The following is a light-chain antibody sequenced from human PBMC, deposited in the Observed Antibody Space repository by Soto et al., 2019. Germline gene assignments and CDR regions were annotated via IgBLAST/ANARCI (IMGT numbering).Light chain of an antibody. CDR3: GTWDSSLTAWV. CDR2: EVV. Sequence: QSVLTQPPSASGSPGQSVTISCTGTKNDIGVYDFVSWYQHHPGKAPRLIIYEVVQRPSGVPDRFSGSKSGTSATLGITGLQTGDEADYYCGTWDSSLTAWVFGGGTKLTVL. J-gene: IGLJ3*02. CDR1: KNDIGVYDF. V-gene: IGLV2-8*01.